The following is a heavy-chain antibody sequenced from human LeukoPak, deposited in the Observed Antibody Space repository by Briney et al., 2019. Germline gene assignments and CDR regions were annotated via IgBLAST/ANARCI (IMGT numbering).Heavy chain of an antibody. J-gene: IGHJ4*02. Sequence: SETLSLTCTVSDGSMSSYDWSWIRQPPGKGLEWIGYIYYSGSTNYNPSLKNRVTISVDTSKNQFSLKLRSVTAADTAVYYCASGTYYYFDFCGQGTLVTVSS. CDR3: ASGTYYYFDF. CDR1: DGSMSSYD. CDR2: IYYSGST. V-gene: IGHV4-59*08. D-gene: IGHD1-26*01.